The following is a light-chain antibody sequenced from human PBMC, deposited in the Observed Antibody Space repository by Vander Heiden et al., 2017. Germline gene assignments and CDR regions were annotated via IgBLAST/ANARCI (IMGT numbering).Light chain of an antibody. J-gene: IGKJ5*01. CDR2: GAS. Sequence: DIQMTLSPSSLSASVGDRVTITCRASESVSTYLNWYQQKPGKAPKLLIYGASNWQMGVPSRFSGSGAGTDFTLTISSRQPEDFAAYYCQQNDSNPPITFGQGTLLEIK. CDR3: QQNDSNPPIT. CDR1: ESVSTY. V-gene: IGKV1-39*01.